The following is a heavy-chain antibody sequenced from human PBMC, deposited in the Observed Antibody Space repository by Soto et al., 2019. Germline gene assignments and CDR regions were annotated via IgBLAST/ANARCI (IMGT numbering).Heavy chain of an antibody. Sequence: VCCKASCYTFNTYGINWVRHAPGQGLELMGWISAYDGKTTYAEKFQGRVTMTTDTSTSTAYIELRSLRSDDTAIYYCAREPHEFWTSYWFDPWGQGTPVTVSS. D-gene: IGHD3-3*01. CDR3: AREPHEFWTSYWFDP. V-gene: IGHV1-18*01. CDR2: ISAYDGKT. CDR1: CYTFNTYG. J-gene: IGHJ5*02.